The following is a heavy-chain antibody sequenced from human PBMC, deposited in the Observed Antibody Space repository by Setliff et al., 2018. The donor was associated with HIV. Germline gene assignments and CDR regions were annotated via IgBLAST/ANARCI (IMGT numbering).Heavy chain of an antibody. J-gene: IGHJ6*03. CDR2: ISNSGDKT. V-gene: IGHV3-23*01. CDR3: AKDSEAVAVKYYYMDV. Sequence: LRLSCAASGFTFNSYAMTWVRQAPGKGLEWVAAISNSGDKTYLADSVKGRFTISRDNSQSTLYLHMSGLRADDMAIYYCAKDSEAVAVKYYYMDVWGRGTTVTVSS. CDR1: GFTFNSYA. D-gene: IGHD6-19*01.